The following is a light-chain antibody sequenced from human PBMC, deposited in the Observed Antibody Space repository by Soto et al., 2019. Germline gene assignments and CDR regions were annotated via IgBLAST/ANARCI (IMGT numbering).Light chain of an antibody. CDR1: QSCSSY. J-gene: IGKJ4*01. CDR2: DAS. V-gene: IGKV3-20*01. CDR3: QQFSSYPLT. Sequence: EIVLTQPPGTLSLSPGERATLSCRASQSCSSYLAWYQQKPGQAPRLLIYDASSRATGIPDRFSGGGSGTDFTLTISRLEPEDFAVYYCQQFSSYPLTFGGGTKVDIK.